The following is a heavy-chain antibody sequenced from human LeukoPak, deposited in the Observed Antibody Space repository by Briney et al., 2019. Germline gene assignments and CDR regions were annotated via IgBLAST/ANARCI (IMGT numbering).Heavy chain of an antibody. V-gene: IGHV4-34*01. CDR1: GGSFSGYY. J-gene: IGHJ4*02. D-gene: IGHD4-17*01. CDR2: INHSGST. Sequence: SETLSLTCAVYGGSFSGYYWSWIRQPPGKGLEWIGEINHSGSTNYNPSLKSRVTISVDTSKNQFSLKLSSVTAADTAVYYCARGLKTRRDGVARYYFDYWGQGTLVTVSS. CDR3: ARGLKTRRDGVARYYFDY.